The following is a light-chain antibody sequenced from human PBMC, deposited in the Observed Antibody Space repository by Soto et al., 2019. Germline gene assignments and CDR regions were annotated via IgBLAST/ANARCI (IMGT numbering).Light chain of an antibody. CDR1: SSDVGGYNH. CDR3: CSYAGSSAYV. Sequence: QSALTQPRSVSGSPGQSVTISCTGTSSDVGGYNHVSWYQQNPGEAPKVMIFDVSKQPSGVPDRFSGSKSDNTASLTISGLQAEDEADYYCCSYAGSSAYVFGAGTKVTVL. J-gene: IGLJ1*01. V-gene: IGLV2-11*01. CDR2: DVS.